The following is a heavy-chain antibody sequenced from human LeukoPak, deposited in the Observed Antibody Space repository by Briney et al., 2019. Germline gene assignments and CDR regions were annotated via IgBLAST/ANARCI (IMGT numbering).Heavy chain of an antibody. Sequence: SETLSLTCTVSGGSISSSSYYWGWIRQPPGKGLEWIGSIYYSGSTYYNPSLKSRVTISVDTSKNQFSLKLRSVTAADTAVYYCARVITMIVVVITSDWFDPWGQGTLVTVSS. D-gene: IGHD3-22*01. CDR3: ARVITMIVVVITSDWFDP. J-gene: IGHJ5*02. CDR1: GGSISSSSYY. V-gene: IGHV4-39*07. CDR2: IYYSGST.